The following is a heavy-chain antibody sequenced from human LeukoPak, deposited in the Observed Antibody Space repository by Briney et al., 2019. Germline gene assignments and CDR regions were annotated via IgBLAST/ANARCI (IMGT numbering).Heavy chain of an antibody. CDR1: GGSFSGYY. V-gene: IGHV4-34*01. J-gene: IGHJ4*02. CDR3: AKSGFRGRNRLYYFDY. Sequence: PSETLSLTCAVYGGSFSGYYWSWIRQPPGKGLEWIGEINHSGSTNYNPSLKSRVTISVDTSKNQFPLKLSSVTAADTAGYYFAKSGFRGRNRLYYFDYWGQGTLVTVSS. D-gene: IGHD3-16*01. CDR2: INHSGST.